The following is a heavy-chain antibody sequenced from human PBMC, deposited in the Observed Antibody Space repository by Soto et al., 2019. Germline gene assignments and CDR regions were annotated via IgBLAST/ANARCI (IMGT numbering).Heavy chain of an antibody. CDR2: MHPGDSDT. Sequence: PGESLKISCKGSGYSFSNNWVGWVRQMPGKGLEWMGLMHPGDSDTRYSPSFQGQVTISADKSINTAYLQWSSLKPSDSAMYYCARHNRYSSTWFEGWIDPWGQGTLVTVSS. CDR1: GYSFSNNW. V-gene: IGHV5-51*01. CDR3: ARHNRYSSTWFEGWIDP. D-gene: IGHD6-13*01. J-gene: IGHJ5*02.